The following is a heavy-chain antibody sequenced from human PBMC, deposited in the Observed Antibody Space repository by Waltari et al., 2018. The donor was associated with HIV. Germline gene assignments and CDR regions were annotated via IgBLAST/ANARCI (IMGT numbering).Heavy chain of an antibody. CDR3: TTDFYGSGWAFDY. V-gene: IGHV3-15*01. J-gene: IGHJ4*02. Sequence: EVQLVESGGGLVKPGGSLRLSCAASGFTFSNAWMSWVRQAPGKGLEWVGRIKSKTDGGTTDYAAPVKGRFTISRDDSKNTLYLQMNSLKTEDTAVYYCTTDFYGSGWAFDYWGQGTLVTVSS. CDR1: GFTFSNAW. CDR2: IKSKTDGGTT. D-gene: IGHD6-19*01.